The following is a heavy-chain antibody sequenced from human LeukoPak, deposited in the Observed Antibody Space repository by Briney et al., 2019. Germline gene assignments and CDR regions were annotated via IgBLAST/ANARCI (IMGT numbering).Heavy chain of an antibody. Sequence: ASVKVSCKASGYTFTSYYMHWVRQAPGQGLEWMGIINPSGGSTSYAQKFQGRVTMTRDTSTSTVYMELSSLRSEDTAVYYCARAVDILTGYEWYFDYWGQGTLVTVYS. V-gene: IGHV1-46*01. CDR3: ARAVDILTGYEWYFDY. CDR2: INPSGGST. CDR1: GYTFTSYY. D-gene: IGHD3-9*01. J-gene: IGHJ4*02.